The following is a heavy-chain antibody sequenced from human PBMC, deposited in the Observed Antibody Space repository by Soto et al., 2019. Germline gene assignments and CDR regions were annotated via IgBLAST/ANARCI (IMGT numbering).Heavy chain of an antibody. J-gene: IGHJ6*02. D-gene: IGHD2-2*01. CDR2: ISGSGGST. CDR3: AKVPTDCSSTSCYPYGMDV. CDR1: GFTFSSYA. V-gene: IGHV3-23*01. Sequence: GGSLRLSCAASGFTFSSYAMSWVRQAPGKGLEWVSGISGSGGSTYYADSVKGRFTISRDNSKNTLYLQMNSLRAEDTAVYYCAKVPTDCSSTSCYPYGMDVWGQGTTVTVSS.